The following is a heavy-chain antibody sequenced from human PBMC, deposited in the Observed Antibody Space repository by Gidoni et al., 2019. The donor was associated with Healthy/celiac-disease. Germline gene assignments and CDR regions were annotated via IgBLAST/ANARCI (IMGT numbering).Heavy chain of an antibody. CDR3: TTDTYYYDSSGYYFAFDI. Sequence: EVQLVESGGGLVKPGGSLRLSCEASGFTFSNAWMSWVRQAPGKGLEWVGRIKSKTDGGTTDYAAPVKGRFTISRDDSKNTLYLQMNSLKTEDTAVYYCTTDTYYYDSSGYYFAFDIWGQGTMVTVSS. CDR2: IKSKTDGGTT. D-gene: IGHD3-22*01. J-gene: IGHJ3*02. V-gene: IGHV3-15*01. CDR1: GFTFSNAW.